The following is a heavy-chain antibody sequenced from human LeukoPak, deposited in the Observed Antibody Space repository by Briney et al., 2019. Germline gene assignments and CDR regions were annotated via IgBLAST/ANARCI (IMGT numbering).Heavy chain of an antibody. V-gene: IGHV3-66*02. J-gene: IGHJ4*02. D-gene: IGHD6-13*01. Sequence: GGSLRLFCAASGFTFINYAMHWVRQAPGKGLEWVSVLYSGGTTYYADSVKGRFTISRDNSKNTLYLQMNSLRAEDTAVYYCARDSNYDYWGQGTLVTVSS. CDR2: LYSGGTT. CDR1: GFTFINYA. CDR3: ARDSNYDY.